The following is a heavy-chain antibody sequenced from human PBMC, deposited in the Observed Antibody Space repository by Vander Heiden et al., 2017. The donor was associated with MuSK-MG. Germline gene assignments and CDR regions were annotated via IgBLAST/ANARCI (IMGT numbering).Heavy chain of an antibody. J-gene: IGHJ2*01. CDR1: GYSISSGYY. Sequence: QVQLQESGPGLVKPSETLSLTCAVSGYSISSGYYWGWIRQPPGKGLEWIGSIYHSGSTYYNPSLKSRVTISVDTSKNQFSLKLSSVTAADTAVYYCARRPRLRTNWYFDLWGRGTLVAVSS. D-gene: IGHD5-12*01. CDR3: ARRPRLRTNWYFDL. V-gene: IGHV4-38-2*01. CDR2: IYHSGST.